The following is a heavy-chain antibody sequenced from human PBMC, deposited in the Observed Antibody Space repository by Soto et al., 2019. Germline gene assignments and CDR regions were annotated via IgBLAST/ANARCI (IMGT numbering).Heavy chain of an antibody. CDR3: ARTRGGDSYSSGWYDY. D-gene: IGHD6-19*01. V-gene: IGHV4-31*03. CDR2: IYYSGST. J-gene: IGHJ4*02. CDR1: GGSISSGGYY. Sequence: QVQLQESGPGLVKPSQTLSLTCTVSGGSISSGGYYWSWIRQHPGKGLEWIGYIYYSGSTYYNPSLKSRVTISVDTAKNQFARKRSSVTAADTAVYYCARTRGGDSYSSGWYDYWGQGTLVTVSS.